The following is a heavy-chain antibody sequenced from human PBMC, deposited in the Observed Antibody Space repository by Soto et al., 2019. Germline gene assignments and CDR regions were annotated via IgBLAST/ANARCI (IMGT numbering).Heavy chain of an antibody. Sequence: QVHLVQSGAEVQKPGASVKVSCKASGYTFTGNYIHWVRQAPGQGLEWMGWVNPDNGGTTSAQKFQGRVTMTRDTSVTTAYMELTRLTSDDTAVYYCARDPRPPSGWLGFWEYGMDVWGQGTTVTVSS. CDR3: ARDPRPPSGWLGFWEYGMDV. V-gene: IGHV1-2*02. D-gene: IGHD3-3*01. CDR1: GYTFTGNY. J-gene: IGHJ6*02. CDR2: VNPDNGGT.